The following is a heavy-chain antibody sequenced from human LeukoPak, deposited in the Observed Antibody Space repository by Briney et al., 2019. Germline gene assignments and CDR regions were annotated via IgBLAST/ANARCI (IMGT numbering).Heavy chain of an antibody. Sequence: SETLSLTCTVAGFSISSSSYYWGWLRQPPGKGLGLIGSIYYSGSTYYNPSLKRRITISADTSKNQFSLKLSSVTAADTAVYYCARDSGTTGEVKFDPWGQGTLVTVSS. D-gene: IGHD3-10*01. CDR1: GFSISSSSYY. V-gene: IGHV4-39*07. CDR2: IYYSGST. J-gene: IGHJ5*02. CDR3: ARDSGTTGEVKFDP.